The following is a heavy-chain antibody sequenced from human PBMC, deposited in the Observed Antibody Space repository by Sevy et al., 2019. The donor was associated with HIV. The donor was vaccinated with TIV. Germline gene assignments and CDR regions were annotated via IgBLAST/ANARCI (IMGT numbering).Heavy chain of an antibody. J-gene: IGHJ4*02. CDR2: MNQDGTER. D-gene: IGHD3-16*01. CDR3: VREGLGGFSYSLDC. CDR1: GFSFSTYW. V-gene: IGHV3-7*01. Sequence: GGSLRLSCAASGFSFSTYWMTWVRQAPGKGLEWVATMNQDGTERDYVDSVKGRFTISRDNTKTSPFLQMNSLSAEDTVVYYCVREGLGGFSYSLDCWGQGTLVTVSS.